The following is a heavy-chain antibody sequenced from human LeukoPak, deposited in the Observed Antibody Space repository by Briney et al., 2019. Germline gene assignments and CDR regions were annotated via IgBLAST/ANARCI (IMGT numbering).Heavy chain of an antibody. D-gene: IGHD3-10*01. CDR1: GFTFSSYE. CDR3: ARDRGMVRGVPGY. V-gene: IGHV3-48*03. J-gene: IGHJ4*02. Sequence: QTGGSLRLSCAASGFTFSSYEKNWVRQPPGERLEWVSYIVTSVSTIYSADSVKGHFTICRDNAKNSLYVQMNSVRAEDTAVYYCARDRGMVRGVPGYWGQGTLVTVSS. CDR2: IVTSVSTI.